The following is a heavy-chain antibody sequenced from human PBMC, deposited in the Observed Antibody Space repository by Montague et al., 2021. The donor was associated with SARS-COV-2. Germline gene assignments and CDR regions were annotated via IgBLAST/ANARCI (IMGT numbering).Heavy chain of an antibody. V-gene: IGHV4-39*07. Sequence: SETLSLTCTVSGGSISSSSYYWGWIRQPPGKGLEWIGRIYTSGSTNYNPSLKSRVTISVDTSKNQSSLKLSSVTAADTAVYYCARGVLRYFDWTSPFDYWGQGTLVTVSS. CDR2: IYTSGST. D-gene: IGHD3-9*01. J-gene: IGHJ4*02. CDR1: GGSISSSSYY. CDR3: ARGVLRYFDWTSPFDY.